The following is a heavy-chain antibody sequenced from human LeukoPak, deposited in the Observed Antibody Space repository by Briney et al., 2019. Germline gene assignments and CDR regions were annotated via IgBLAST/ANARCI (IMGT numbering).Heavy chain of an antibody. CDR2: TYHSGST. Sequence: PSETLSLTCTVSGYSISSGYYWGWIRQPPGKGLEWIGSTYHSGSTYYNPSLKSRVTISVDTSKNQFSLKLSSVTAADTAVYYCARDLLEWGSGSYRNYYYYYYMDVWGKGTTVTVSS. CDR3: ARDLLEWGSGSYRNYYYYYYMDV. J-gene: IGHJ6*03. V-gene: IGHV4-38-2*02. CDR1: GYSISSGYY. D-gene: IGHD3-10*01.